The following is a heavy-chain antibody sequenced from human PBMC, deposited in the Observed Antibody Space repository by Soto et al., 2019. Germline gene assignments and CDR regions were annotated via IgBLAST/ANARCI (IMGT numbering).Heavy chain of an antibody. J-gene: IGHJ1*01. Sequence: QVQLQESGPGLVKPSETLSLTCTVSGDSVSXXXXXXXXIXQPPGXGLEWIGYIYFTGSTNYNPSLKSRVXMSVXAXKNQXAXNXXXXTAXDXAIYYCVRLVSFGGDEDCWGQGIPVAVSS. V-gene: IGHV4-61*01. CDR2: IYFTGST. CDR3: VRLVSFGGDEDC. D-gene: IGHD2-21*02. CDR1: GDSVSXXXXX.